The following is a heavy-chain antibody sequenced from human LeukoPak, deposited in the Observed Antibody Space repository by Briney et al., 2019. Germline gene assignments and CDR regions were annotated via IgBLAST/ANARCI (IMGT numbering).Heavy chain of an antibody. CDR3: ARDVGFVVVNSDYYGMGV. CDR1: GGTFRSNA. Sequence: ASVKVSCKASGGTFRSNAISWVRQAPGQGLEWMGWISAYNGNTNYAQKLQGRVTMTTDTSTSTAYMELRSLRSDDTAVYYCARDVGFVVVNSDYYGMGVWGQGTTVTVSS. V-gene: IGHV1-18*01. J-gene: IGHJ6*02. CDR2: ISAYNGNT. D-gene: IGHD2-15*01.